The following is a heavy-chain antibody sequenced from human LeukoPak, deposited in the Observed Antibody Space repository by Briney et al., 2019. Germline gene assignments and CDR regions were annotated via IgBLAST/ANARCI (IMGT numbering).Heavy chain of an antibody. CDR3: ARQLGYCSSTSCRAFDP. J-gene: IGHJ5*02. V-gene: IGHV4-61*02. CDR2: IYTRGST. Sequence: PSQTLSLTCTVSGGSMSSGSYYGGWIRQRGGKGLEGIGRIYTRGSTNYNRCLKSPVTISVDTSKNQFSLKLSSVTAADTAVYYCARQLGYCSSTSCRAFDPWGQGTLVTVSS. CDR1: GGSMSSGSYY. D-gene: IGHD2-2*01.